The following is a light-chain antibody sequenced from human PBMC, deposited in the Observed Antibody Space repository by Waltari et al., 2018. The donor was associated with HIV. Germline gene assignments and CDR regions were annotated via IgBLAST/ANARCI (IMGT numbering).Light chain of an antibody. J-gene: IGKJ1*01. Sequence: ILMTPSPATLSVSPGERAPLPCRASQSVNSNLAWYQQKPGQTPRLLIYGTSTRATDIPARFSGSGSGTEFTLTISSLQSEDFAVYYCHHYNNWRETFGQGTKVEIK. CDR3: HHYNNWRET. CDR1: QSVNSN. V-gene: IGKV3-15*01. CDR2: GTS.